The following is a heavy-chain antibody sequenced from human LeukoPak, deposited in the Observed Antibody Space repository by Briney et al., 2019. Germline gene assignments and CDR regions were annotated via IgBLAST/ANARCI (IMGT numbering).Heavy chain of an antibody. CDR3: AKDRFYCGGDCYPYYFDY. CDR2: ISGSGGST. Sequence: GGSLRLSCAASGFTFSSYAMSWVRQAPGKGLEWVSAISGSGGSTYYADSVKGRFTISRDNSENTLYLQMNSLRAEDTAVYYCAKDRFYCGGDCYPYYFDYWGQGTLVTVSS. D-gene: IGHD2-21*02. V-gene: IGHV3-23*01. J-gene: IGHJ4*02. CDR1: GFTFSSYA.